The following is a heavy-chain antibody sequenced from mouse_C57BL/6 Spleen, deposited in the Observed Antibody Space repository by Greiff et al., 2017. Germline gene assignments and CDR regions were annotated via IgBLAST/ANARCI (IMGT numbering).Heavy chain of an antibody. CDR3: ARSDYYGSSYGWFAY. CDR2: IYPGDGDT. V-gene: IGHV1-82*01. D-gene: IGHD1-1*01. CDR1: GYAFSSSW. J-gene: IGHJ3*01. Sequence: VQLQQSGPELVKPGASVKISCKASGYAFSSSWMNWVKQRPGKGLVWIGRIYPGDGDTNYNGKFKGTATLTADKSSSTAYMQLSSLTSEDSAVYFCARSDYYGSSYGWFAYWGQGTLVTVSA.